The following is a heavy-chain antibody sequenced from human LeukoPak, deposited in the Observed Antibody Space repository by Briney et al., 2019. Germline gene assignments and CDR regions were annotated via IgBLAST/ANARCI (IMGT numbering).Heavy chain of an antibody. J-gene: IGHJ3*02. Sequence: SETLSLTCAVYGGSFSGYYWSWIRQPPGKGLEWIGEINHSGSTNYNPSLKSRVTISVDTSKNQFSLKLSSVTAADTAVYYCARRRTALGYSYGYGAFDIWGQGTMVTVSS. V-gene: IGHV4-34*01. CDR3: ARRRTALGYSYGYGAFDI. CDR1: GGSFSGYY. CDR2: INHSGST. D-gene: IGHD5-18*01.